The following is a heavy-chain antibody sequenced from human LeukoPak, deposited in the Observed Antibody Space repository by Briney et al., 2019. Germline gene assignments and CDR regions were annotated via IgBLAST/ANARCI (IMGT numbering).Heavy chain of an antibody. CDR2: INHSGST. J-gene: IGHJ5*02. Sequence: SETLSLTCAVYGGSFRGYYWTWIRQPPGKGLEWIGEINHSGSTNYNPSLKSRVTISVDTSKNQFSLKLSSVTAADTAVYYCARARYCSGGSCLHWFDPWGQGTLVTVSS. D-gene: IGHD2-15*01. CDR1: GGSFRGYY. V-gene: IGHV4-34*01. CDR3: ARARYCSGGSCLHWFDP.